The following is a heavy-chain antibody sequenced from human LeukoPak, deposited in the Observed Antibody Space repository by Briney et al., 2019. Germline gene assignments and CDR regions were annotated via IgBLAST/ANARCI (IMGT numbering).Heavy chain of an antibody. Sequence: ASLKVSCEASGYSFTSYGITWVRQAPRQGLEWMGRIIGNNGNTKYAQKSQGRVTMTRDTSTSTAYVELRSRRTNDTAVYYCARDYGDYPSYWGEGTLVTVPS. CDR2: IIGNNGNT. D-gene: IGHD4-17*01. V-gene: IGHV1-18*01. J-gene: IGHJ4*02. CDR3: ARDYGDYPSY. CDR1: GYSFTSYG.